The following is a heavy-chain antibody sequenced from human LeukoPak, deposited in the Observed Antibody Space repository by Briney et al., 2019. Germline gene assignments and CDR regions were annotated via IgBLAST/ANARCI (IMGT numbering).Heavy chain of an antibody. CDR1: GFNFNIYS. V-gene: IGHV3-48*01. CDR2: INSSSSTI. D-gene: IGHD3-3*01. Sequence: PGGSLRLSCAASGFNFNIYSMNWVRQAPGKGLEWVSYINSSSSTIYYADSVRGRFIISRDNAKKSVYLQLNNLRADDTAVYYCARSTEWYADYWGQGTLVTVSS. CDR3: ARSTEWYADY. J-gene: IGHJ4*02.